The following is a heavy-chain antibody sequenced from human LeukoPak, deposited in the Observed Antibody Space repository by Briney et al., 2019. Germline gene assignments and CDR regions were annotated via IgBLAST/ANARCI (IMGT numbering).Heavy chain of an antibody. D-gene: IGHD6-19*01. J-gene: IGHJ6*02. CDR2: IYSCGST. Sequence: PGGSLRLSCAASGFTVSSNYMSWVRQAPGKGLEGVSVIYSCGSTYYADYVKGRFTISRHNSKNTLYLQMNRLSAEDTAVYYCARDGIAVAGTKDGMDVWGQGTTVTVSS. CDR1: GFTVSSNY. V-gene: IGHV3-53*04. CDR3: ARDGIAVAGTKDGMDV.